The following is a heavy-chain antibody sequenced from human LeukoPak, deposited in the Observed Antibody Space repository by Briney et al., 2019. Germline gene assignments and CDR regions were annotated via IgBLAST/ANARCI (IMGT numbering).Heavy chain of an antibody. D-gene: IGHD5-18*01. CDR3: ARALNAGYSPYYFDY. Sequence: ASVKVSCTASGYTFTGYYMHWVRQAPGQGLEWMGWINPNSGGTNYAQKFQGRVTMTRDTSISTAYMELSRLRSGDTAVYYCARALNAGYSPYYFDYWGQGTLVTVSS. CDR2: INPNSGGT. V-gene: IGHV1-2*02. J-gene: IGHJ4*02. CDR1: GYTFTGYY.